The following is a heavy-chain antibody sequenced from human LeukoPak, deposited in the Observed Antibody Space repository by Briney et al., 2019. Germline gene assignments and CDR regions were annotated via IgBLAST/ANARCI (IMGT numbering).Heavy chain of an antibody. Sequence: ASVKVSCKASGYTFTSYYMHWVRQAPGQGLEWMGIINPSGGSTSYAQKFQGRVTMTRDTSTSTAYMELSSLRSEDTAVYYCARDAPKGYGDYGVFDYWGQGTLVTVSS. CDR1: GYTFTSYY. CDR3: ARDAPKGYGDYGVFDY. CDR2: INPSGGST. J-gene: IGHJ4*02. V-gene: IGHV1-46*01. D-gene: IGHD4-17*01.